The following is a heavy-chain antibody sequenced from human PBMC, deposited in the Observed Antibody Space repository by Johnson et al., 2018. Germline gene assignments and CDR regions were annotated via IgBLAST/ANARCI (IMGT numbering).Heavy chain of an antibody. CDR1: GGTFSSYA. J-gene: IGHJ6*02. CDR3: ARGTVRGVINYYYGMDV. V-gene: IGHV1-69*12. CDR2: IIPIFGTA. Sequence: QVQLVQSGAEVKKPGSSVKVSCKASGGTFSSYAISWVRQAPGQGLEWMGGIIPIFGTANYAQKFQGRVTITADESTGTAYMELSSLRSEDTAVYYCARGTVRGVINYYYGMDVWGQGTTVTFSS. D-gene: IGHD3-10*01.